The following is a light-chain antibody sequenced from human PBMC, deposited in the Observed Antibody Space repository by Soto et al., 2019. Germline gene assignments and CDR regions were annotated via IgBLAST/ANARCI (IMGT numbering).Light chain of an antibody. V-gene: IGKV3-11*01. CDR3: QQRSDWPRIT. Sequence: EIVLTQSPATLSLSPGERATLSCRPSQTISSYLAWYQLKRGQAPRLLIYDASNRATGIPARFSGSGSGTDFTLTISSLEPEDFAVYYCQQRSDWPRITFGQGTRLEIK. CDR2: DAS. J-gene: IGKJ5*01. CDR1: QTISSY.